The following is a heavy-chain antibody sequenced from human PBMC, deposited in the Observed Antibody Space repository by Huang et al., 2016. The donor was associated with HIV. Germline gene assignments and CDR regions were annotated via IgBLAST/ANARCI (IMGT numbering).Heavy chain of an antibody. CDR2: ISSDGSNR. D-gene: IGHD5-18*01. Sequence: QVQLVESGGGVVRPGRSLRLSCAASGFSFSSYAMHGVRQAPGKGVEGGSVISSDGSNRYYAGSVKGRFTISRDNSRNTVYLQMNSLRREDTAVYYCARALGAAMVGLFDYWGQGTLVTVSS. V-gene: IGHV3-30-3*01. J-gene: IGHJ4*02. CDR3: ARALGAAMVGLFDY. CDR1: GFSFSSYA.